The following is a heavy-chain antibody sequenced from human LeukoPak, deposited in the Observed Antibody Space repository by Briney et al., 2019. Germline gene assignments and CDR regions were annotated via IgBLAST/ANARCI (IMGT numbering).Heavy chain of an antibody. Sequence: GGSLRLSCAASGFTVSSNYMSWARQAPGKGLEWVSVIYSGGSTCYADSVKGRFTISRDNSKNTLYLQMSSLRAEDTAVYYCAREWDDSSGYYNYWGQGTLVTVSS. CDR2: IYSGGST. J-gene: IGHJ4*02. CDR1: GFTVSSNY. V-gene: IGHV3-53*01. CDR3: AREWDDSSGYYNY. D-gene: IGHD3-22*01.